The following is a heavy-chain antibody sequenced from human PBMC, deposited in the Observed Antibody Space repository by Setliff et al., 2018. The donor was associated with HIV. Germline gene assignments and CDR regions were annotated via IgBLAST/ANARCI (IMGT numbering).Heavy chain of an antibody. CDR3: ARRRGPMVRGVYPAQSFFFDY. CDR2: IHHSGTT. D-gene: IGHD3-10*01. J-gene: IGHJ4*02. V-gene: IGHV4-39*07. Sequence: SETLSLTCTVSGGSITRTPYYWGWIRQPPGKGLEWIGSIHHSGTTNYNPSLKSRVTLSVDTSKNQFSLRVKSVTAWDTGLYSCARRRGPMVRGVYPAQSFFFDYWGQGTPVTVSS. CDR1: GGSITRTPYY.